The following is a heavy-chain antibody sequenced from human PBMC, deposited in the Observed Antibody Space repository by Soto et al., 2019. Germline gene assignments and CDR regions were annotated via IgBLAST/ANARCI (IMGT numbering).Heavy chain of an antibody. Sequence: GASVKVSCKASGYTFTSYGISWVRQAPGQGLEWMGWISAYNGNTNYAQKLQGRVTMTTDTSTSTAYMELRSLRSDDTAVYYCARVSGSSWYYYYYYMDVRGKGTTVTVSS. CDR2: ISAYNGNT. D-gene: IGHD6-13*01. CDR3: ARVSGSSWYYYYYYMDV. CDR1: GYTFTSYG. V-gene: IGHV1-18*01. J-gene: IGHJ6*03.